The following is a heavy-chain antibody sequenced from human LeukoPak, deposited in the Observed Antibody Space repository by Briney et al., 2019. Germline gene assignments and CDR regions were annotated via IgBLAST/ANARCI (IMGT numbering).Heavy chain of an antibody. V-gene: IGHV3-30-3*01. CDR2: ISYDGSNK. Sequence: GGSLRLSCAASGFTFSSYNMNWVRQAPGKGLGWVAVISYDGSNKYYADSVKGRFTISRDKSKNTLYLQMNSLRAEDTAVYYCARDLTDIYGMDVWGQGTTVTVSS. J-gene: IGHJ6*02. CDR3: ARDLTDIYGMDV. CDR1: GFTFSSYN.